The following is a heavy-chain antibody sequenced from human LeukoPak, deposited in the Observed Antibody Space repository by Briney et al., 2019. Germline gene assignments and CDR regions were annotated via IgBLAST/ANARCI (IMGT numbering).Heavy chain of an antibody. D-gene: IGHD6-13*01. Sequence: GGSLRLSCAASGFTVSTNYMSWVHQAPGKGLEWVSLMYSGGSTHYADSVKGRFTIFRDNSKNTLYLQMNSLRVDDTAVYYCARDSGAPAGRGFWGQGTLVTISS. CDR2: MYSGGST. V-gene: IGHV3-66*01. J-gene: IGHJ4*02. CDR1: GFTVSTNY. CDR3: ARDSGAPAGRGF.